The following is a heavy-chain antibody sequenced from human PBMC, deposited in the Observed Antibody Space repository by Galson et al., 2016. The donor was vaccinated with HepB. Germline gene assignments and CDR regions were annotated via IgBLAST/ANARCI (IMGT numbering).Heavy chain of an antibody. Sequence: SVKGRFTISRDNAKNSLYLQMNSLRAEDTALYYCAKDIRSSSLGIDYWGQGTLVTVSS. V-gene: IGHV3-9*01. D-gene: IGHD6-6*01. J-gene: IGHJ4*02. CDR3: AKDIRSSSLGIDY.